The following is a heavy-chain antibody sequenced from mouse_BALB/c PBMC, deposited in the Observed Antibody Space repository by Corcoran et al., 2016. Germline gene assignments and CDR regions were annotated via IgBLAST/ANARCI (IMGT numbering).Heavy chain of an antibody. CDR3: ARGRGYYVNYYAMDY. D-gene: IGHD2-3*01. V-gene: IGHV3-6*02. J-gene: IGHJ4*01. Sequence: DVQLQESGPGLVKPSQSLSLTCSVTGYSITSGYYWNWIRQFPGNKLEWMGYISYDGSNNYNPSLKNRISITRDTSKNQFFLKLNSVTTEDTATDYCARGRGYYVNYYAMDYVGQGTSVTVSS. CDR1: GYSITSGYY. CDR2: ISYDGSN.